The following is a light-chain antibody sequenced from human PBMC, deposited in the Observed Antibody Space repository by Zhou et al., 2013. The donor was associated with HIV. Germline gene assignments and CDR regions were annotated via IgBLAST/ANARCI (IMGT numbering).Light chain of an antibody. CDR2: GAT. CDR1: QSVSSN. Sequence: EIVMTQSPATLSVSPGERATLSCRASQSVSSNLAWYQQKPGQAPRLLIYGATTRATALPARFSGSGSGTEFTLTISSLQPEDFATYYCQQLNSYSLTFGGGTKVEIK. V-gene: IGKV3-15*01. CDR3: QQLNSYSLT. J-gene: IGKJ4*01.